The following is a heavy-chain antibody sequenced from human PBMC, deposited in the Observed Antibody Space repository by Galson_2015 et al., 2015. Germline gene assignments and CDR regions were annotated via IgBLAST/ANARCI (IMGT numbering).Heavy chain of an antibody. Sequence: SVKVSCKASGGTFSSYTISWVRQAPGQGPEWMGRIIPILGIANYAQKFQGRVTITADKSTSTAYMELSSLRSEDTAVYYCARPVTGSYGYRGSRTDYYYGMDVWGQGTTVTVSS. J-gene: IGHJ6*02. CDR2: IIPILGIA. CDR1: GGTFSSYT. CDR3: ARPVTGSYGYRGSRTDYYYGMDV. V-gene: IGHV1-69*02. D-gene: IGHD5-18*01.